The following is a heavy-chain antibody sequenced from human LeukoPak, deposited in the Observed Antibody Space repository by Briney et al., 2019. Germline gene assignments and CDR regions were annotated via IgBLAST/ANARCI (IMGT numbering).Heavy chain of an antibody. CDR3: ATDSPETAAFDY. CDR1: GFTFSSYA. Sequence: GGSLRLSCAASGFTFSSYAMSWVRQAPGKGLEWVSYIVGSSSNIYYADSVKGRFTISRGNAKNSLYLQMDSLRAEDTAVYYCATDSPETAAFDYWGQGTLVTVSS. D-gene: IGHD1-1*01. J-gene: IGHJ4*02. V-gene: IGHV3-48*04. CDR2: IVGSSSNI.